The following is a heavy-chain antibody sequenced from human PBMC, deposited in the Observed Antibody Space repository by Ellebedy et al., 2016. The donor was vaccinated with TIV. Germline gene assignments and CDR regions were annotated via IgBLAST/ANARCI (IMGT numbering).Heavy chain of an antibody. CDR1: GFTFSSYA. CDR2: ISHTGSRT. D-gene: IGHD6-19*01. V-gene: IGHV3-23*01. CDR3: ARVRDSSGWYLDY. J-gene: IGHJ4*02. Sequence: GESLKISCAASGFTFSSYAMSWVRQAPGKGLKWVSTISHTGSRTYYADSVEGRFTISRDNSKKTLYLQMNSLRAEDTAVYYCARVRDSSGWYLDYWGQGTLVTVSS.